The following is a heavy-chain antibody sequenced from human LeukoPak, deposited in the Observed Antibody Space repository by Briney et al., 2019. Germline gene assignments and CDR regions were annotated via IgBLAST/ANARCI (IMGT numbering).Heavy chain of an antibody. CDR2: MNEYGSEK. V-gene: IGHV3-7*01. D-gene: IGHD2-2*01. Sequence: GGSLTLSCAASGFTFSNYWINWVRHAPGKGLKWVANMNEYGSEKYYVDSVRGRFTISRDNAETSLFLHMNSLRVEDTAVYRCARVLYGSRVNVIDSWGPGTLVTVSS. CDR1: GFTFSNYW. J-gene: IGHJ4*02. CDR3: ARVLYGSRVNVIDS.